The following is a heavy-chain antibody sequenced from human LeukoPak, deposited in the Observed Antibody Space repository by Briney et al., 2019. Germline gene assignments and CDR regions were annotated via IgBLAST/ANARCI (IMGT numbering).Heavy chain of an antibody. J-gene: IGHJ6*03. Sequence: GASVKVSCKASGYTFTSYGISWVRQAPGQGVEWMGWISAYNGNTNYAQKLQGRVTMTTDTSTSTAYMELRSLRSDDTAVYYCASGNNFWSGSSPMDVWGKGTTVTVSS. CDR2: ISAYNGNT. CDR1: GYTFTSYG. D-gene: IGHD3-3*01. CDR3: ASGNNFWSGSSPMDV. V-gene: IGHV1-18*01.